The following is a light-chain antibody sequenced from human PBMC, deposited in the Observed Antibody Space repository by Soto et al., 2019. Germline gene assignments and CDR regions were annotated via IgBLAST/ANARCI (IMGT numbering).Light chain of an antibody. J-gene: IGKJ3*01. CDR3: QQYASLPFT. Sequence: DIQMTQSPSSLSASEGDRVTITCQASQDITNYVNWYQQKTGTAPKLLIFDASNLKTGVPSRFSASGSGTEFTFTISGLQPEDYATYYCQQYASLPFTFGPGNKVDI. V-gene: IGKV1-33*01. CDR2: DAS. CDR1: QDITNY.